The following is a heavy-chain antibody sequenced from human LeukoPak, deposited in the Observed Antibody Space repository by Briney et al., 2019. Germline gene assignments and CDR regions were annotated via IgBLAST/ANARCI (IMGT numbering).Heavy chain of an antibody. D-gene: IGHD1-26*01. CDR1: GFTFSNFA. Sequence: GXXXRLSCXASGFTFSNFAMTWVRQAPGKGLEWVSAISGSGGSTYYADSVKGRFTISRDNSKNTLYVQMNSLRAEDTAVYYCAKSVVSGYFDYWGQXTXXXXSS. CDR2: ISGSGGST. J-gene: IGHJ4*02. CDR3: AKSVVSGYFDY. V-gene: IGHV3-23*01.